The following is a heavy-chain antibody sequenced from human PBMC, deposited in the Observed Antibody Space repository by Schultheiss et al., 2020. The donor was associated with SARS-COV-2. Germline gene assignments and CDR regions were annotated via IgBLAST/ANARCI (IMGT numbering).Heavy chain of an antibody. J-gene: IGHJ4*02. Sequence: GGSLRLSCAASGFTFSNFWMSWVRQVPGKGLEWVANINQDGSEKNYLDAVKGRFTISRDNAKNSLYLQMNSLRAEDTAVYYCASVPRYDSSGYHYWGQGTLVTVAS. CDR1: GFTFSNFW. V-gene: IGHV3-7*01. CDR3: ASVPRYDSSGYHY. D-gene: IGHD3-22*01. CDR2: INQDGSEK.